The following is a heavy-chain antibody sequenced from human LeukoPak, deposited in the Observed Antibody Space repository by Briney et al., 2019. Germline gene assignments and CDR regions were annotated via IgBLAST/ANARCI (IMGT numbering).Heavy chain of an antibody. Sequence: ASVKVSCKASGGTFSSYAISWVRQAPGQGLEWMGGIIPIFGTANYAQKFQERVTITRDMSTSTAYMELSSLRSEDTAMYYCAADDLDIGKWGQGTLVTVSS. J-gene: IGHJ4*02. CDR2: IIPIFGTA. CDR1: GGTFSSYA. CDR3: AADDLDIGK. V-gene: IGHV1-69*05. D-gene: IGHD3/OR15-3a*01.